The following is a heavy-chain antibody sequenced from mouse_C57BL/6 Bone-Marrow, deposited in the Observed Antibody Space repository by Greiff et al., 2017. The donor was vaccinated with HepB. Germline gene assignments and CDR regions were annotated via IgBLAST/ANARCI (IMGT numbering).Heavy chain of an antibody. V-gene: IGHV1-82*01. CDR2: IYPGDGDT. CDR3: ARRGYYETWFAY. Sequence: VQRVESGPELVKPGASVKISCKASGYAFSSSWMNWVKQRPGKGLEWIGRIYPGDGDTNYNGKFKGKATLTADKSSRTAYMQLSSLTSEDSAVYFCARRGYYETWFAYWGQGTLVTVSA. D-gene: IGHD2-4*01. J-gene: IGHJ3*01. CDR1: GYAFSSSW.